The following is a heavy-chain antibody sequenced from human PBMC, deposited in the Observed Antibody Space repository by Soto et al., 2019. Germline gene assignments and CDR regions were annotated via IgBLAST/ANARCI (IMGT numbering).Heavy chain of an antibody. D-gene: IGHD3-10*01. Sequence: PGGSLRLSCAASGFTFSSNWMSWVRQAPGKGLEWVANIKQDGSEKYYVDSVKGRFTISRDNAKNSLYLQMNSLRAEDTAVYYCARSISGPDYWGQGTLVTVSS. CDR3: ARSISGPDY. CDR1: GFTFSSNW. V-gene: IGHV3-7*01. CDR2: IKQDGSEK. J-gene: IGHJ4*02.